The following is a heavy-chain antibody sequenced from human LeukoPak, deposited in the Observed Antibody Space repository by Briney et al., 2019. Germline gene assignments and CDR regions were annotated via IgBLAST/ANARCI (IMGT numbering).Heavy chain of an antibody. D-gene: IGHD3-22*01. J-gene: IGHJ1*01. CDR3: ARAPSEIGGYYPEYFRH. CDR1: GFTFSGYA. Sequence: GGSLRLSCAASGFTFSGYAVHWVRQAPGKGLVWVSRIKSDGRTNYADSVKGRFTISRDNAKNTVSLQMNSLRAEDTGVYYCARAPSEIGGYYPEYFRHWGQGTLVTVSS. CDR2: IKSDGRT. V-gene: IGHV3-74*01.